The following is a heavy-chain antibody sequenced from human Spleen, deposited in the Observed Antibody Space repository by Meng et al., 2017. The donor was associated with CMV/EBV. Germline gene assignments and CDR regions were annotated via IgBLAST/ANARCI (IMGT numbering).Heavy chain of an antibody. D-gene: IGHD3-3*01. CDR2: ISYDGSKK. Sequence: GESLKISCAASGFTFSDFAMHWVRQAPGKGLEWVAVISYDGSKKYYVDSVKGRFTISRDNSKNTLYLQVNSLRPEDTAVYYCGRIFGVVTLTIHYFDYWGQGTLVTVSS. V-gene: IGHV3-30*04. CDR1: GFTFSDFA. CDR3: GRIFGVVTLTIHYFDY. J-gene: IGHJ4*02.